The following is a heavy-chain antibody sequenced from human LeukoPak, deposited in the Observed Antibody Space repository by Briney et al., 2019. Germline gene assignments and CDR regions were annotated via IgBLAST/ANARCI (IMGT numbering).Heavy chain of an antibody. CDR2: ISGSGGST. CDR1: GFTFSSYA. J-gene: IGHJ5*02. V-gene: IGHV3-23*01. CDR3: AKDSDYYDSKRLNWFDP. Sequence: GGSLRLSCAASGFTFSSYAMSWVRQAPGKGLEWVSAISGSGGSTYYADSVKGRFTISRDNSKNTLYLQMNSLRAEDTAVYYCAKDSDYYDSKRLNWFDPWGQGTLVTVSS. D-gene: IGHD3-22*01.